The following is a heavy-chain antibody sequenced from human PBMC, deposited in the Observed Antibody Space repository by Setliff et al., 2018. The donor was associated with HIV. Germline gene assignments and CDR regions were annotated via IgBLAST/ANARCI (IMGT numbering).Heavy chain of an antibody. D-gene: IGHD2-15*01. CDR3: ARHPFYCSGGSCYSYYYYYMYV. V-gene: IGHV4-39*01. J-gene: IGHJ6*03. Sequence: PSETLSLTCTVSGGSISSSSYYWGWIRQPPGKGLEWIGSIYYSGSTYYNPSLKSRVTISVDTSKHQFSLKLSSVTAADTAVYYCARHPFYCSGGSCYSYYYYYMYVWGKGTTVTVSS. CDR1: GGSISSSSYY. CDR2: IYYSGST.